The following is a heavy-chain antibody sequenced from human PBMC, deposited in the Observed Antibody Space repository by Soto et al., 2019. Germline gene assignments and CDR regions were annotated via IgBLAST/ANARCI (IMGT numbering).Heavy chain of an antibody. J-gene: IGHJ6*02. CDR2: TYYRSKWYN. D-gene: IGHD6-19*01. CDR1: VDSVSSNSAA. Sequence: SQTLSLTCAISVDSVSSNSAAWNWIRQSPSRGLEWLGRTYYRSKWYNDYAVSVKSRITISPDTSKNQFSLQLNSVTPEDTAVYYCVRRYNSGDYYGMDVWGQGTTVTVSS. CDR3: VRRYNSGDYYGMDV. V-gene: IGHV6-1*01.